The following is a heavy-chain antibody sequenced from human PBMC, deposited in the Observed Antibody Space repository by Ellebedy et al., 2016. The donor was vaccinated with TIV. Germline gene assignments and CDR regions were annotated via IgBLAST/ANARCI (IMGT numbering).Heavy chain of an antibody. CDR2: FSYTGST. CDR3: ARRKVRSGPAFDY. V-gene: IGHV4-59*08. J-gene: IGHJ4*02. D-gene: IGHD3-10*01. Sequence: MPSETLSLTCTVSGASISSYSWAWIRQPPGMGLDYIGYFSYTGSTNYSPSLTSRVPISVDTSKNQLSLKLSSVTAADTAVCYCARRKVRSGPAFDYWGQGTLVTVSS. CDR1: GASISSYS.